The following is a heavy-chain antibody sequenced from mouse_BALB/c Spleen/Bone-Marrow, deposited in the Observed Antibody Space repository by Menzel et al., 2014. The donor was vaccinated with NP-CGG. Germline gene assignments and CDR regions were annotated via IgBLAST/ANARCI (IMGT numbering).Heavy chain of an antibody. CDR2: IDPANGNT. V-gene: IGHV14-3*02. Sequence: EVQLQQSGAELVKPGASVKMSCTASGFNIKDTYMHWVKQRPEQGLEWIGRIDPANGNTKYDPKFQGKATITADTSSNTAYLQLSSLTSEDTAVYYCARWGITTGFAYWGQGTLVTVSA. J-gene: IGHJ3*01. CDR3: ARWGITTGFAY. D-gene: IGHD2-4*01. CDR1: GFNIKDTY.